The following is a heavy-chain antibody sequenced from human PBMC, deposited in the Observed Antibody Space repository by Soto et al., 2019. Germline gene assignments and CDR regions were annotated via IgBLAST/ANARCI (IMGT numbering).Heavy chain of an antibody. V-gene: IGHV3-9*01. J-gene: IGHJ4*02. CDR3: AKDSGYDILTGYSRPLGRSSYFDY. Sequence: GGSLRLSCAASGFTFDDYAMHWVRQAPGKGLEWVSGISWNSGSIGYADSVKGRFTISRDNAKNSLYLQMNSLRAEDTALYYCAKDSGYDILTGYSRPLGRSSYFDYWGQGTLVTVSS. CDR1: GFTFDDYA. D-gene: IGHD3-9*01. CDR2: ISWNSGSI.